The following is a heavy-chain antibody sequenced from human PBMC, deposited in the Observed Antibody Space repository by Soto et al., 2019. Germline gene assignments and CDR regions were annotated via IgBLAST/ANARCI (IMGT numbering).Heavy chain of an antibody. J-gene: IGHJ6*03. D-gene: IGHD3-3*01. Sequence: SETLSLTRTVSGGSISSGGYYWSWIRQHPGKGLEWIGYIYYSGSTYYNPSLKSRVTISVDTSKDQFSLKLSSVTAADTAVYYCARVPEYYDFWSGYPAGGYYYYMDVWGKGTTVTVSS. CDR1: GGSISSGGYY. CDR2: IYYSGST. CDR3: ARVPEYYDFWSGYPAGGYYYYMDV. V-gene: IGHV4-31*03.